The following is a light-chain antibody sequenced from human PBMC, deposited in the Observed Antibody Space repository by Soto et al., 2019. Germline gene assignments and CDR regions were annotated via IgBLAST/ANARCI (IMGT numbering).Light chain of an antibody. CDR2: DGS. J-gene: IGKJ4*01. CDR1: QDISYY. V-gene: IGKV1-33*01. Sequence: DIQMTQSPASLSASVGDRVTMTCQASQDISYYLSWYQQKPGQAPHILIYDGSVLEAGVPARFSGSGSGTHFTLTISSLQPEDTATYYCQQYDTLPPAFGGGTKVEIK. CDR3: QQYDTLPPA.